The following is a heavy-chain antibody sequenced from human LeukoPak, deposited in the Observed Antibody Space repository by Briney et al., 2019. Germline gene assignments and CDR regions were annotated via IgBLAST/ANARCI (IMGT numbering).Heavy chain of an antibody. J-gene: IGHJ3*02. D-gene: IGHD4-17*01. Sequence: GGSLRLSCAASGFTFSNYAMSWVRQAPGKGLEWVSSISGSGGSTYYADSVKGRFTISRDNSKNTLYLQMNSLRAEDTAVYYCAREDYGDYGAFDIWGQGTMVTVSS. V-gene: IGHV3-23*01. CDR3: AREDYGDYGAFDI. CDR2: ISGSGGST. CDR1: GFTFSNYA.